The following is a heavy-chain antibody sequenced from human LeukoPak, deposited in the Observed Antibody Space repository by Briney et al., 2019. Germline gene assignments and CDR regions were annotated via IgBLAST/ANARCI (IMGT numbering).Heavy chain of an antibody. D-gene: IGHD2-2*01. Sequence: RSSVKVSCKASGGTFSSYAISWVRQAPGQGLEWMGGIIPIFGTANYAQKFQGRVTITADESTSTAYMELSSLRSEDTAVYYCARGGHCSSTSCPKHPPPPLVLDWFDPWGQGTLVTVSS. J-gene: IGHJ5*02. V-gene: IGHV1-69*01. CDR1: GGTFSSYA. CDR2: IIPIFGTA. CDR3: ARGGHCSSTSCPKHPPPPLVLDWFDP.